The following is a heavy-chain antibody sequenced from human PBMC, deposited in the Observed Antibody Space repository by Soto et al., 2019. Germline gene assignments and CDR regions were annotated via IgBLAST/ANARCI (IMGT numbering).Heavy chain of an antibody. Sequence: GGSLRLSCAASGFTVSSNYMSWVRQAPGKGLEWVSVIYSGGSTYYADSVKGRFTISRHNSKNTLYLQMNSLRAEDTAVYYCARDIPPYDYYYYYYMDVWGKGTTVTVSS. CDR3: ARDIPPYDYYYYYYMDV. CDR1: GFTVSSNY. D-gene: IGHD2-21*01. CDR2: IYSGGST. J-gene: IGHJ6*03. V-gene: IGHV3-53*04.